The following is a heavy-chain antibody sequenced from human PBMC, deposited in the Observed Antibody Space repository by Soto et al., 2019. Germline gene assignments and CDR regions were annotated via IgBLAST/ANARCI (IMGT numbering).Heavy chain of an antibody. Sequence: VQLVQSGAEVKKPGSSVKVSCKASGGTFSSYAISWVRQAPGRGLEWMGGIIPILGTANYAQKFQGRVTIAADEATSTAYMELSSLRSEDTSVYYCAGHVPASGYYYGMDVWGQGTTVPVSS. CDR1: GGTFSSYA. V-gene: IGHV1-69*12. CDR3: AGHVPASGYYYGMDV. CDR2: IIPILGTA. D-gene: IGHD2-2*01. J-gene: IGHJ6*02.